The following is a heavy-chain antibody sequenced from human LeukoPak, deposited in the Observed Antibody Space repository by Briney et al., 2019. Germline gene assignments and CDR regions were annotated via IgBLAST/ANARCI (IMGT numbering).Heavy chain of an antibody. V-gene: IGHV4-59*13. D-gene: IGHD5-24*01. CDR1: GGAISTFY. CDR3: ARGYGYNSEY. Sequence: SETLSLTCSVSGGAISTFYWIWIRQPPGKGLERIGCIQNSGSTEYNPSLESRVTISVDRSRNQFSLKLTSVTAADTAVYFCARGYGYNSEYWGQGTLVTVSP. CDR2: IQNSGST. J-gene: IGHJ4*02.